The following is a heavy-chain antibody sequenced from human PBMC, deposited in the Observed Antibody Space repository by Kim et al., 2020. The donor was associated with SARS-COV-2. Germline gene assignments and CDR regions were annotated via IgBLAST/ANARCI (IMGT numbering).Heavy chain of an antibody. Sequence: TDYSAPVKGRCIITRDDSRDTVYLQMNSLETEDTAVYFCAAGTGKSDFDYWGQGTLITVSS. J-gene: IGHJ4*02. CDR3: AAGTGKSDFDY. D-gene: IGHD3-10*01. V-gene: IGHV3-15*01. CDR2: T.